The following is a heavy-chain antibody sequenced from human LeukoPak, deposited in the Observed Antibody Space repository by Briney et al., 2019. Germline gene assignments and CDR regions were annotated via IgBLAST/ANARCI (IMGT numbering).Heavy chain of an antibody. CDR1: GYDFSNYW. V-gene: IGHV5-51*01. J-gene: IGHJ4*02. D-gene: IGHD3-10*01. CDR2: IYPGDSDA. Sequence: PGESLKISCKGSGYDFSNYWIGWVRQMPGKGLEWMGIIYPGDSDARYSPSFQGQVTISADKSITTAYLQWSSLKASDTAMYYCARHRYYGSGSPSDLDYWGQGTLVTVSS. CDR3: ARHRYYGSGSPSDLDY.